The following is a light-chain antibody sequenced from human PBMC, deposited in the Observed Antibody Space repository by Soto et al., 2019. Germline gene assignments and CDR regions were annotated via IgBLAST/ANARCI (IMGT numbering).Light chain of an antibody. CDR2: ATS. V-gene: IGKV3-11*01. CDR3: QQRSSWPFT. J-gene: IGKJ3*01. CDR1: QNINRY. Sequence: EIVLTQSPATLSLSPGERATLSCRASQNINRYLAWYQQKPGQAPRLLIYATSNRATGIPARFSGSGSGTDFTLSISSLEPEDLAVYYCQQRSSWPFTFGPGTKVDIK.